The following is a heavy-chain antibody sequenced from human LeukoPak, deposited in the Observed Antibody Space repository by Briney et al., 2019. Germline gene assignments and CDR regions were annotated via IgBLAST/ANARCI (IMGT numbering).Heavy chain of an antibody. CDR1: GGSISSYY. D-gene: IGHD3-10*01. Sequence: SETLSLTCTVSGGSISSYYWSWIRQPAGKGLEWSGRIYTSGSTNYNPSLKSRVTMSVDTSKNQFSLKLSSVTAADTAVYYCARDRPVLLWFGELYPDAFDIWGQGTMVTVSS. CDR3: ARDRPVLLWFGELYPDAFDI. V-gene: IGHV4-4*07. CDR2: IYTSGST. J-gene: IGHJ3*02.